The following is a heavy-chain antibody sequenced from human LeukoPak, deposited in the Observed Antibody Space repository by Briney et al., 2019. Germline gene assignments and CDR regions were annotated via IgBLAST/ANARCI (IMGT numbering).Heavy chain of an antibody. V-gene: IGHV4-30-2*01. CDR2: MYHSGTT. J-gene: IGHJ3*02. CDR1: GGSISSGGYS. CDR3: VRGYYYDSSGYWVRAFDI. D-gene: IGHD3-22*01. Sequence: SETLSLTCAVSGGSISSGGYSWSWIRQPPGKGLEWIGYMYHSGTTHYNPSLKSRVTISVDRSKNQFSLKLSSVTAADMAVYYCVRGYYYDSSGYWVRAFDIWGQGTMVTVSS.